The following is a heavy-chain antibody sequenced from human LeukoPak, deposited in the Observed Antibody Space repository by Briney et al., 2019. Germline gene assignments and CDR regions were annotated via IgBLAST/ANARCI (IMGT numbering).Heavy chain of an antibody. J-gene: IGHJ5*02. CDR1: GFTFSSYA. Sequence: AGGSLRLSCAASGFTFSSYAMSWVRQAPGKGLDWVSAISGRGGSTYYADSVKGRFTISRDNSKNTLYLQMNSLRAEDTAVYYCAKDNIVVVPAAISWGQGTLVTVSS. V-gene: IGHV3-23*01. D-gene: IGHD2-2*01. CDR2: ISGRGGST. CDR3: AKDNIVVVPAAIS.